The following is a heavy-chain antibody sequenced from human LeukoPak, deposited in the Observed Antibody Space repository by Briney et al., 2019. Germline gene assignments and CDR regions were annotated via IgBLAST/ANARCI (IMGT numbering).Heavy chain of an antibody. CDR3: ARDEDSIVRGYFQH. Sequence: ETLSLTCAVYGGSFSGYYWSWIRQPPGNGLEWVSSISSSSSYIYYADSVKGRFTISRDNAKNSLYLQMNSLRAEDTAVYYCARDEDSIVRGYFQHWGQGTLVTVSS. CDR2: ISSSSSYI. J-gene: IGHJ1*01. CDR1: GGSFSGYY. V-gene: IGHV3-21*01. D-gene: IGHD1-26*01.